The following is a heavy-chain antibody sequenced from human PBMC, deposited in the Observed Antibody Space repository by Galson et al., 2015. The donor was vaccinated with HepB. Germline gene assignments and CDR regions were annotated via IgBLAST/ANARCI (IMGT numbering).Heavy chain of an antibody. CDR2: ISYDGSNK. CDR3: VPRSCSGGSCGSPYDH. D-gene: IGHD2-15*01. V-gene: IGHV3-30*03. Sequence: SLRLSCAASGFTFSSYGMHWVRQAPGKGLEWVAVISYDGSNKYYADSVKGRFTVSRDNSKNTLYLQMSSLRDEDTAVYYCVPRSCSGGSCGSPYDHWGQGTLVTVSS. J-gene: IGHJ4*02. CDR1: GFTFSSYG.